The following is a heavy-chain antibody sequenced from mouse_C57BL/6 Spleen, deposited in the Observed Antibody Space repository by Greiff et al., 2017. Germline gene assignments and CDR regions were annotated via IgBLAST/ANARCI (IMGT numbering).Heavy chain of an antibody. CDR1: GFNIKDDY. J-gene: IGHJ2*01. V-gene: IGHV14-4*01. Sequence: VQLQQSGAELVRPGASVKLSCTASGFNIKDDYMHWVKQRPAQGLEWIGWIDPENGDTEYASKFQGKATITADTSSNTAYLQLSSLTSEDTAVYYCTTNYYGSRDYWGQGTTLTVSS. CDR3: TTNYYGSRDY. CDR2: IDPENGDT. D-gene: IGHD1-1*01.